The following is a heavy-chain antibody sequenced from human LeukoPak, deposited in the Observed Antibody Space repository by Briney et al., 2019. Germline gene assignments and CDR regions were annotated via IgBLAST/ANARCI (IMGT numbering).Heavy chain of an antibody. CDR2: IYSGGNT. J-gene: IGHJ3*02. CDR1: GFTVSSNY. Sequence: GGSLRLSCAASGFTVSSNYISWVRQAPGKGLEWVSVIYSGGNTYYADSVKGRFTISRDTSKNTLYLQMYSLRAEDTAFYYCARGLRRWRSSASSHDAFGIWGLGTMVTVSS. V-gene: IGHV3-66*01. D-gene: IGHD2-2*01. CDR3: ARGLRRWRSSASSHDAFGI.